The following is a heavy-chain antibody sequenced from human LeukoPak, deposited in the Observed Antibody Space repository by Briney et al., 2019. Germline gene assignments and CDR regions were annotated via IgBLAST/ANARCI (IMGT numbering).Heavy chain of an antibody. CDR1: GGTFSIYV. J-gene: IGHJ5*02. Sequence: GASVTVSCTASGGTFSIYVINWVRQAPGQGLEWMGGIIPIFGTANYAQKFQGRVTITADESTSTAYMELSSLRSEDTAVYYCARSPGPPPTNWFDPWGQGTLVTVPS. D-gene: IGHD1-26*01. CDR3: ARSPGPPPTNWFDP. V-gene: IGHV1-69*13. CDR2: IIPIFGTA.